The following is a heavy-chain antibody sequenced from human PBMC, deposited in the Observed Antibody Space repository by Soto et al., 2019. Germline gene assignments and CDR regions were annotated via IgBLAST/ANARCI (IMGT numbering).Heavy chain of an antibody. V-gene: IGHV1-18*01. Sequence: QVQLVQSGAEVKKPGASVKVSCKASGYTFTSYGISWVRQAPGQGLEWMGWISAYNGNTNYAQKLQGRVTMTTDTSTSTAYMELRSLRPDDTAVYYCARGVTYSSGWYPHYYYYYGMDVWGQGTTVTVSS. D-gene: IGHD6-19*01. CDR3: ARGVTYSSGWYPHYYYYYGMDV. CDR1: GYTFTSYG. CDR2: ISAYNGNT. J-gene: IGHJ6*02.